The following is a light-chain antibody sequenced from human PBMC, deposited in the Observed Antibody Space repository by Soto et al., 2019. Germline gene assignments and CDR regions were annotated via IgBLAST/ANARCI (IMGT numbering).Light chain of an antibody. CDR3: HQHNSYWT. J-gene: IGKJ1*01. CDR2: DAS. CDR1: QSISSW. Sequence: DIQMTQSPSTLSASVGDRVTITCRASQSISSWLAWYQQKPGKAPKLLIYDASSLESGVPSRYSGSGSQPEFTLTLSPLQPDDFATYCRHQHNSYWTFGKGAKVDI. V-gene: IGKV1-5*01.